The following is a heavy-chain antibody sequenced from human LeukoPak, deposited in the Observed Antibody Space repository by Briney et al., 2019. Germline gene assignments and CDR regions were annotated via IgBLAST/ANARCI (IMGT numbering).Heavy chain of an antibody. CDR3: ARDLAIVGATIA. Sequence: PGGSLRLSCAASGFTFSSYSMNWVRQAPGKGLEWVSSISSSSSYIYYADSVKGRFTISRDNAKNSLYLQMNSLRAEDTAVYYCARDLAIVGATIAWGQGTLVTVSS. J-gene: IGHJ5*02. V-gene: IGHV3-21*01. CDR1: GFTFSSYS. CDR2: ISSSSSYI. D-gene: IGHD1-26*01.